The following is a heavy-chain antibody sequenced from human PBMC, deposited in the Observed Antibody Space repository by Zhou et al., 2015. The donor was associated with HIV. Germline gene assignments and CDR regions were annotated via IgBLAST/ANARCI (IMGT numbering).Heavy chain of an antibody. CDR3: TRDRGGGARPAWRYFDL. Sequence: QVQLVQSGAEVKKPGSSVKVSCKASGDTFSSYGISWVRQAPGQGLEWMGRITPMFDIHTYAEKFRARLNITVDRHTSAAYMELSSLTSEDTAVYYCTRDRGGGARPAWRYFDLWGRGTLVAVSS. CDR1: GDTFSSYG. V-gene: IGHV1-69*17. D-gene: IGHD6-6*01. CDR2: ITPMFDIH. J-gene: IGHJ2*01.